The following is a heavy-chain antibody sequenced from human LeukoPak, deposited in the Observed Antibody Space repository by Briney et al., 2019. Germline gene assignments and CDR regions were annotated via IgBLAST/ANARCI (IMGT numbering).Heavy chain of an antibody. D-gene: IGHD1-1*01. V-gene: IGHV6-1*01. Sequence: SQTLSLTCAISGDSVSSNSAAWNWIRQSPSRGLEWLGRTYYRSKWYNDYAVSVKSRITINPDTSKNQFSLKLNSVTPADTAVYYCARDYFESTWNDEVLDPWGQGTLVTVSS. CDR2: TYYRSKWYN. J-gene: IGHJ5*02. CDR3: ARDYFESTWNDEVLDP. CDR1: GDSVSSNSAA.